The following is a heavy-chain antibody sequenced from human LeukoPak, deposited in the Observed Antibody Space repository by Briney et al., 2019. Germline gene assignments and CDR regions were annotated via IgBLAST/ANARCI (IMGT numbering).Heavy chain of an antibody. Sequence: SETLSLTCTVSGGSISSSSYYWGWIRQPPGKGLEWIGYLYDSVRTKHNPSLQSRPTLSADTSKNQFSLRLSSVTAADTAVYYCATIKRGNIYGYFDFWGQGILVTVSS. D-gene: IGHD5-18*01. J-gene: IGHJ4*02. CDR1: GGSISSSSYY. CDR2: LYDSVRT. V-gene: IGHV4-61*05. CDR3: ATIKRGNIYGYFDF.